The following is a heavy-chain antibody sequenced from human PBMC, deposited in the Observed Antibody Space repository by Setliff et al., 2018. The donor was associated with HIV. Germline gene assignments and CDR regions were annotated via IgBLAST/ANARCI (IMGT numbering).Heavy chain of an antibody. V-gene: IGHV4-30-4*08. CDR3: ARFTVVVFGAGEPSWFDP. Sequence: SETLSLTCTVSGDSIISGDYYWSWIRQSPGKGLERIGHIHYKGNIDYNASLKSRLAISSDTSKNQFSLNLSSVIAADTAIYFCARFTVVVFGAGEPSWFDPWGQGILVTVSS. J-gene: IGHJ5*02. CDR2: IHYKGNI. CDR1: GDSIISGDYY. D-gene: IGHD2-15*01.